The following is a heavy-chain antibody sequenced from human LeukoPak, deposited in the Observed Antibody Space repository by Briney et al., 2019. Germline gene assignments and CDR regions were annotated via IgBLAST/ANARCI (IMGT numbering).Heavy chain of an antibody. CDR2: INPNSGGT. V-gene: IGHV1-2*02. J-gene: IGHJ4*02. CDR1: GYTFTGYY. D-gene: IGHD3-22*01. CDR3: ARHDSSGYRY. Sequence: ASVKVSCKASGYTFTGYYMHWVRQAPGQGLEWMGWINPNSGGTNYAQKFQGRVTMTRNTSISTAYMELSSLRSEDTAVYYCARHDSSGYRYWGQETLVTVSS.